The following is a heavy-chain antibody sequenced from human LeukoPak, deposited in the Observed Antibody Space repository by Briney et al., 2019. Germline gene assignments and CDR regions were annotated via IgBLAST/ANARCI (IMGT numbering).Heavy chain of an antibody. D-gene: IGHD2-2*01. V-gene: IGHV4-34*01. J-gene: IGHJ3*02. Sequence: SETLSLTCAVYGGSFSGYYWSWIRQPPGKGLEWIGEINHSGSTNYNPSLKSRVTISVDTSKNQFSLKLSSVTAADTAVYYCPRGGDIVVVPAAMLSAFDIWGQGTMVTVSS. CDR2: INHSGST. CDR3: PRGGDIVVVPAAMLSAFDI. CDR1: GGSFSGYY.